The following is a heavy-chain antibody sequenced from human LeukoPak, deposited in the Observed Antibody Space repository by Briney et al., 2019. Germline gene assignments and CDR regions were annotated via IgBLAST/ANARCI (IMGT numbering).Heavy chain of an antibody. Sequence: GGSLRLSCAVSGFTLSSYWMSWVRQAPAKGLEWVANIKQDGSEKYYVDSVKGRFAISRDNAKNSLYLQMNSLRAEDTAVYYCARDGDVSGYSDWGQGTLVTVSS. CDR1: GFTLSSYW. D-gene: IGHD3-22*01. V-gene: IGHV3-7*01. J-gene: IGHJ4*02. CDR3: ARDGDVSGYSD. CDR2: IKQDGSEK.